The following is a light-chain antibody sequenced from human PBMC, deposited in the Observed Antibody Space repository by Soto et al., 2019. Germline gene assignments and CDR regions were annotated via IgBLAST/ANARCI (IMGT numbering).Light chain of an antibody. J-gene: IGKJ3*01. V-gene: IGKV3-20*01. Sequence: EIVLTQSPGTQSLSPGERVTLSCRASQTVYSNYLAWYQQKPGQAPRLLIYSASTRVTGIPDRFSGSGSGTHFTLTISRLEPEDFAVYYCQHQGSSPFTFGPGTKVDVK. CDR1: QTVYSNY. CDR2: SAS. CDR3: QHQGSSPFT.